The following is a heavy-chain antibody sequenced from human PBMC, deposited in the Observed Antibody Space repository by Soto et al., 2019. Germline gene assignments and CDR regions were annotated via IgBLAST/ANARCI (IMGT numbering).Heavy chain of an antibody. J-gene: IGHJ5*02. CDR1: GFTFDDYA. D-gene: IGHD6-13*01. CDR3: ARGPYVSSSSWYYDH. V-gene: IGHV3-20*04. Sequence: EVQLVESGGGVVGPGGSLRLSCAASGFTFDDYAMSWVRQVPGKGLEWVSGVNWNGGSTYYAGSVKGRFTISRDSAKNSLYLQTNSLTAEDTALYYCARGPYVSSSSWYYDHWGQGTLVTVSS. CDR2: VNWNGGST.